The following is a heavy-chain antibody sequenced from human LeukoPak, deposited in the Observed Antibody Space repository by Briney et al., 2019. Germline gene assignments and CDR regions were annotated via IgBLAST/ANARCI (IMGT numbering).Heavy chain of an antibody. Sequence: GESLKISCKGSGYSFTSYWIGWVRQMPGKGLEWMGIIYPGDSDTRYSPSFQGQVTISADKSISTAYLQWSSLKASDTAMYYCAGSPYCGGDCYSEGFDYWGQGTLVTVSS. J-gene: IGHJ4*02. CDR2: IYPGDSDT. D-gene: IGHD2-21*02. CDR3: AGSPYCGGDCYSEGFDY. V-gene: IGHV5-51*01. CDR1: GYSFTSYW.